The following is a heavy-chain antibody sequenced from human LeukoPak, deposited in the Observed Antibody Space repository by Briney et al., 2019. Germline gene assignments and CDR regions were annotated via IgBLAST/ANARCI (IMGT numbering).Heavy chain of an antibody. V-gene: IGHV3-74*01. D-gene: IGHD5-18*01. CDR1: GFTFSSYW. CDR2: INTDGSST. J-gene: IGHJ4*02. Sequence: PGGSLRLSCAASGFTFSSYWMHWVRQAPGKGLVWVSRINTDGSSTSYADSVKGRFTISRDNAKNTLYLQMNSLRAEDTAVYYCARGGYSYTPYFDYWGQGTLVTVSS. CDR3: ARGGYSYTPYFDY.